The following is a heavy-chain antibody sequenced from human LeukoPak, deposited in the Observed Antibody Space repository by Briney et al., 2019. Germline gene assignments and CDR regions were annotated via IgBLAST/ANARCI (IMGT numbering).Heavy chain of an antibody. D-gene: IGHD2-15*01. CDR3: SLYCSGGSCRQRGYYYGMDV. CDR1: GDTFSFFA. CDR2: MIPIFGTA. V-gene: IGHV1-69*13. J-gene: IGHJ6*02. Sequence: ASVKVSFKASGDTFSFFAFSWVRQAPGQGLEWMGGMIPIFGTANYAQNFQGRVTITADESTSTAYMELSSLRSEDTAVYYCSLYCSGGSCRQRGYYYGMDVWGQGTTVTVSS.